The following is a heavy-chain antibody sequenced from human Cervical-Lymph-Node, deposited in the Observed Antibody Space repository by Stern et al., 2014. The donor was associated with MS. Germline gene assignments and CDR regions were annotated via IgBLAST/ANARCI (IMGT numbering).Heavy chain of an antibody. Sequence: VQLVESGAEVKKPGSSGKVSCKASGGTFSNYAISWVRQAHGQGLAWMGCTIPFFCPATHAQNFQGRVTITADESTRPSYMELSSLNSEDTAVYYCASLLGRIAVASFDYWGQGTLVTVSS. D-gene: IGHD6-19*01. CDR2: TIPFFCPA. CDR3: ASLLGRIAVASFDY. J-gene: IGHJ4*02. V-gene: IGHV1-69*01. CDR1: GGTFSNYA.